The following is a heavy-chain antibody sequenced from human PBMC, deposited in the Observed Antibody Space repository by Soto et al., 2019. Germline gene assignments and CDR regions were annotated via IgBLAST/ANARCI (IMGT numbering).Heavy chain of an antibody. J-gene: IGHJ6*02. Sequence: SETLSLTCTVSGGSISSGDYYWSWIRQPPGKGLEWIGYIYYSGGTYYNPSLKSRVTIPVDTSKNQFSLKLSSVTAADTAVYYCARDKRIMSFGVGMEGDPTDYYGMDVWGQGTTVTVAS. CDR2: IYYSGGT. CDR1: GGSISSGDYY. D-gene: IGHD3-3*01. V-gene: IGHV4-30-4*01. CDR3: ARDKRIMSFGVGMEGDPTDYYGMDV.